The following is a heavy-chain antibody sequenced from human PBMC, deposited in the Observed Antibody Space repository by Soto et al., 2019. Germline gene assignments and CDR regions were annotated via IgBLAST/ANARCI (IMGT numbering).Heavy chain of an antibody. V-gene: IGHV3-74*01. J-gene: IGHJ6*02. CDR3: ARGLLGYYGKVV. CDR1: GFTFSSYW. CDR2: VYIDGGRT. D-gene: IGHD1-26*01. Sequence: EEQLVESGGGLVQPGGSLRLSCAASGFTFSSYWMHWVRQAPGKGLEWVSRVYIDGGRTTYADSVKGRFTISRDNAKNTLYLEMNSLRDEDTALYYCARGLLGYYGKVVWGQGTTVTVSS.